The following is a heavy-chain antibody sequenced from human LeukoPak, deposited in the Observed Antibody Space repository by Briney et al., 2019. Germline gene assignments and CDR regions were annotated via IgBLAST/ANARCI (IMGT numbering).Heavy chain of an antibody. J-gene: IGHJ5*02. CDR3: ARDGGSGPPLDP. Sequence: ASVKVSCKASGYTFTRYGFSWVRQAPGQGLAWMGWISAYNGNTNYAQKLQGRVTMTTDTSTSTAYMELRSLRSDDTAVYYCARDGGSGPPLDPWGQGTLVTVSS. CDR2: ISAYNGNT. CDR1: GYTFTRYG. D-gene: IGHD3-10*01. V-gene: IGHV1-18*04.